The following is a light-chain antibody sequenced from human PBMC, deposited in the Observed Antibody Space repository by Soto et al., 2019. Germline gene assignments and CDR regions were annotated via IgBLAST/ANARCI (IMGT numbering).Light chain of an antibody. V-gene: IGKV3-15*01. Sequence: ELGMTQSPATLSVSPGERATLSCRASQSVSSDLAWYQHNPGQAPRLLIYGASTRSTVFSASFSGSWSGTDFTLTISGLQSEDCAVSDGHQYNNWPYSFGQGTHLEIK. J-gene: IGKJ2*01. CDR2: GAS. CDR1: QSVSSD. CDR3: HQYNNWPYS.